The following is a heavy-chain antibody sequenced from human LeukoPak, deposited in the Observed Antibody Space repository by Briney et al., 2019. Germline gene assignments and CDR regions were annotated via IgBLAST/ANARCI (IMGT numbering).Heavy chain of an antibody. J-gene: IGHJ4*02. D-gene: IGHD3-10*01. V-gene: IGHV1-18*01. CDR3: ARGLPYASKKNRKKTNGDVGD. Sequence: ASVKVSCKASGYTFTNYGISWVRQAPGEGLEWMGWISTYNGNTDYAQKVQGRVTMTTDTSTSTAYMELRSLRSDDTAVYYCARGLPYASKKNRKKTNGDVGDWGQGTLVTVSS. CDR2: ISTYNGNT. CDR1: GYTFTNYG.